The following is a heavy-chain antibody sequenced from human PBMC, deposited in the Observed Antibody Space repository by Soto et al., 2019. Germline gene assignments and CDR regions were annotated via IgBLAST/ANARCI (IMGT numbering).Heavy chain of an antibody. CDR3: GSGQHSYGMDV. V-gene: IGHV4-30-2*01. J-gene: IGHJ6*01. CDR1: NGSVIRGAYS. CDR2: SYYSGAT. Sequence: SETLSLTCTVWNGSVIRGAYSWSLFRQPPGKGLEGIGYSYYSGATDYTPSRNSGRTMAMDSASDHFSLNLTSVTAADTAVYFCGSGQHSYGMDVWRKGITVTVSS.